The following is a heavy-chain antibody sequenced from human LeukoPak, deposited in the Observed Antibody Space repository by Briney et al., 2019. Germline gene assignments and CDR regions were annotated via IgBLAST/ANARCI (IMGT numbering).Heavy chain of an antibody. Sequence: GGSLRLSCAASGFTFSSFDMHWVRQAPGKGLEWVSAIGTAGDPYYPGSVKGRFTISRENAKNSLYLQMDSLRAEDTAVYYCAKDLGGVVAPGGVFDYWGQGTLVTVSS. CDR1: GFTFSSFD. CDR2: IGTAGDP. CDR3: AKDLGGVVAPGGVFDY. J-gene: IGHJ4*02. V-gene: IGHV3-13*05. D-gene: IGHD3-16*01.